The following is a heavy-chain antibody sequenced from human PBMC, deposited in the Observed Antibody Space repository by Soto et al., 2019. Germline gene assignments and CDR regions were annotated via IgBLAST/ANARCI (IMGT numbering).Heavy chain of an antibody. CDR2: ISYDGSNK. V-gene: IGHV3-30*18. J-gene: IGHJ1*01. D-gene: IGHD5-18*01. Sequence: GGSLRLSCAASGFTFSSYGMHWVRQAPGKGLEWVAVISYDGSNKYCADSVKGRFTISRDNSKNTLYLQMNSLRAEDTAVYYCAKVRTPRIQLWSHFQHWGQGTLVTVSS. CDR3: AKVRTPRIQLWSHFQH. CDR1: GFTFSSYG.